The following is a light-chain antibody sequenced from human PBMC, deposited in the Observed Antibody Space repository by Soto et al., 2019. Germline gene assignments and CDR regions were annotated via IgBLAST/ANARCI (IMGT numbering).Light chain of an antibody. CDR3: RSYASSSARV. CDR1: SSDVGGYNY. Sequence: QSALTQPASVSGSPGQSITISCTGTSSDVGGYNYVSWYQQHPGNAPKLMIYEVSNRPSGVPNRFSGSKSGNTASLTISGLQAEDEADYYCRSYASSSARVFGGGTKRTVL. V-gene: IGLV2-14*01. J-gene: IGLJ3*02. CDR2: EVS.